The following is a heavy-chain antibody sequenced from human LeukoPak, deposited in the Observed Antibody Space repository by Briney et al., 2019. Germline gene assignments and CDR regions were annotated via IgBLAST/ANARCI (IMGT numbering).Heavy chain of an antibody. V-gene: IGHV3-21*01. D-gene: IGHD3-9*01. Sequence: MPGGSLRLSCAASGFTFSSYSMNWVRQAPGKGLEWVSSISSSSSYIYYADSVKGRFTISRDNAKNSLHLQMNSLRAEDTAVYYCARDEADYDILTGYYGFDYWGQGTLVTVSS. CDR3: ARDEADYDILTGYYGFDY. CDR2: ISSSSSYI. J-gene: IGHJ4*02. CDR1: GFTFSSYS.